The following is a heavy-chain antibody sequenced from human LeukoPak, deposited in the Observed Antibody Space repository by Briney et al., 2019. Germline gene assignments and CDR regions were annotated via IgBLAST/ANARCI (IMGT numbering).Heavy chain of an antibody. Sequence: GGSLRLSCAASGFTFSSYAMHWVRQAPGKGLEWVAVISYDGSNKYCADSVKGRFTISRDNSKNTLYLQMNSLRAEDTAVYYCARDPPYYDFWSGYCDYWGQGTLVTVSS. V-gene: IGHV3-30-3*01. CDR2: ISYDGSNK. D-gene: IGHD3-3*01. CDR3: ARDPPYYDFWSGYCDY. CDR1: GFTFSSYA. J-gene: IGHJ4*02.